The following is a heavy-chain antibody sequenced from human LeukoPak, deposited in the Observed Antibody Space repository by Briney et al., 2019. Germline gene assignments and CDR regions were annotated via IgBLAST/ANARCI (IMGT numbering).Heavy chain of an antibody. CDR2: IYASGST. Sequence: PSQTLSLTCTVSGGSISSGSYYWSWLRPPAGKGLEWFGRIYASGSTNYNSSLKSRVTISVDMSKNQFSLKLSSVTAADTAVYYCVRVKLNYYDSSTYAFDIWGQGTMVTVSS. CDR3: VRVKLNYYDSSTYAFDI. V-gene: IGHV4-61*02. D-gene: IGHD3-22*01. CDR1: GGSISSGSYY. J-gene: IGHJ3*02.